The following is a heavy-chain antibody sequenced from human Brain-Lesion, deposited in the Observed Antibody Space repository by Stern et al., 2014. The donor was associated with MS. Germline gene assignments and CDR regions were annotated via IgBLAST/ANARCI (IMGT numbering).Heavy chain of an antibody. V-gene: IGHV1-24*01. CDR2: FDPEDGET. J-gene: IGHJ4*02. Sequence: QVQLVESGAEVKKPWASVKVSCKVSGYTLTELSMHWVRQAPRKGLAWMGGFDPEDGETFYAQNFQGRVTMTEDTSTDTAYMELSSLRSEYTAVYYCATLSPGAGGNYYRHLDYGGQGTLVTVSS. D-gene: IGHD1-26*01. CDR3: ATLSPGAGGNYYRHLDY. CDR1: GYTLTELS.